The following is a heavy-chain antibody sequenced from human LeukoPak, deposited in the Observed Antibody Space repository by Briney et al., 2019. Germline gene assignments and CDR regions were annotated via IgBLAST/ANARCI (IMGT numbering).Heavy chain of an antibody. CDR2: ISGSGGST. CDR1: GFIFSSYA. Sequence: GGSLRLSCAASGFIFSSYAMSWVRQAPGKGLEWVSAISGSGGSTYYADSVKGRFTISRDNSKNTLYLQMNSLRAEDTAVYYCAKALTRATDYMDVWGKGTTVTVSS. CDR3: AKALTRATDYMDV. V-gene: IGHV3-23*01. D-gene: IGHD2-2*01. J-gene: IGHJ6*03.